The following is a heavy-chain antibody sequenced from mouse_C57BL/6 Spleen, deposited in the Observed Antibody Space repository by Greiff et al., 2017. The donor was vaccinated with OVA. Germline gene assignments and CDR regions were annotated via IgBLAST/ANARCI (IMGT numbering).Heavy chain of an antibody. CDR3: ARDSPLTTVVARNAMDY. V-gene: IGHV5-4*01. Sequence: DVKLVESGGGLVKPGGSLKLSCAASGFTFSSYAMSWVRQTPEKRLEWVATISDGGSYTYYPDNVKGRFTISRDNAKNNLYLQMSHLKSEDTAMYYCARDSPLTTVVARNAMDYWGQGTSVTVSS. CDR2: ISDGGSYT. J-gene: IGHJ4*01. CDR1: GFTFSSYA. D-gene: IGHD1-1*01.